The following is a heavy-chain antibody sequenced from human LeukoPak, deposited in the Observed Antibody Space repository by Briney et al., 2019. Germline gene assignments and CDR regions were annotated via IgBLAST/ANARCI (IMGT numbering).Heavy chain of an antibody. CDR2: ISGSGGST. J-gene: IGHJ5*02. CDR3: AKDSGYYDILTGPEGGNWFDP. Sequence: GSLRLSCAASGFTFSSYAMSWVRQAPGKGLEWVSAISGSGGSTYYADSVKGRFIISRDNSKNTLYLQMNSLRAEDTAVYYCAKDSGYYDILTGPEGGNWFDPWGQGTLVTVSS. CDR1: GFTFSSYA. D-gene: IGHD3-9*01. V-gene: IGHV3-23*01.